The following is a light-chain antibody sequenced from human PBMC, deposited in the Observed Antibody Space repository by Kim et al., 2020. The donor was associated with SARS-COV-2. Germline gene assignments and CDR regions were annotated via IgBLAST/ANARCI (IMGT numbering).Light chain of an antibody. CDR2: GAS. CDR1: QSVSSN. Sequence: SVSPGERATLSCRASQSVSSNLAWYQQKPGQAPRLIIYGASTRATGIPARFSGSGSGTEFTLTISSLQSEDFAVYYCQQYNNWWTFGQGTKVEIK. CDR3: QQYNNWWT. V-gene: IGKV3-15*01. J-gene: IGKJ1*01.